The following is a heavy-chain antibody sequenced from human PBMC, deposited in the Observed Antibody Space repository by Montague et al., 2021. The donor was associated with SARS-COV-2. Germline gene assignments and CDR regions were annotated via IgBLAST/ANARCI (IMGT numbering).Heavy chain of an antibody. D-gene: IGHD3-10*01. CDR1: GFTFSTYG. CDR3: LNYHGSGSYGDF. Sequence: SLRLSLSASGFTFSTYGMTWVRQAPGKGLEWVSSISASAMRTHYPDSVKGRFTISRDNSKNTLCLQMSSLRAEDTAVYFCLNYHGSGSYGDFWGQGTLVTVSP. J-gene: IGHJ4*02. V-gene: IGHV3-23*01. CDR2: ISASAMRT.